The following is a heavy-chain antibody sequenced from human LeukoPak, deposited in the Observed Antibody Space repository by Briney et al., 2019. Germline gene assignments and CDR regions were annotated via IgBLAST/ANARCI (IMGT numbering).Heavy chain of an antibody. Sequence: GGSLRLSCAASGFTFSDYYMSWIRQAPGKGLEWVAYMTSSTSSGYTKYADSVKGRFTISRDNAKNSLYPQMNSLRAEDTAVYYCATVSMIAYFFNYWGQGTLVTVSS. V-gene: IGHV3-11*03. J-gene: IGHJ4*02. CDR1: GFTFSDYY. CDR3: ATVSMIAYFFNY. CDR2: MTSSTSSGYT. D-gene: IGHD5/OR15-5a*01.